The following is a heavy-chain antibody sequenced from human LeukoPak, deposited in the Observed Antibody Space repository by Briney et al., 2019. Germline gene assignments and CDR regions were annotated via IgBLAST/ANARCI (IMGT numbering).Heavy chain of an antibody. CDR1: GYTLTSYG. V-gene: IGHV1-18*01. CDR3: ARVVDHDYHDYYADY. CDR2: ISAYNGNT. Sequence: ASVKVSCKASGYTLTSYGISWVRQAPGQGLEWMGWISAYNGNTNYAQKFQGRVTMTTDTSTSTAYMELRSLRSDDTAIYYCARVVDHDYHDYYADYWGQGTLVTVSS. J-gene: IGHJ4*02. D-gene: IGHD4-17*01.